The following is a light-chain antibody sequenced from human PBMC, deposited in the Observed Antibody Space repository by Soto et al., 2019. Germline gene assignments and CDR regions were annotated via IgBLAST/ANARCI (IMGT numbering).Light chain of an antibody. CDR2: DAS. Sequence: EIVLTQSPATLSLSPGERATLSCRASQSVSSYLAWYQQKPGQAPRLLIYDASNRATGIPARFSGSGSGTDCTRGVSSLEPEDFAVYYCQQRSNWLTFGGGTKVEIK. CDR3: QQRSNWLT. CDR1: QSVSSY. J-gene: IGKJ4*01. V-gene: IGKV3-11*01.